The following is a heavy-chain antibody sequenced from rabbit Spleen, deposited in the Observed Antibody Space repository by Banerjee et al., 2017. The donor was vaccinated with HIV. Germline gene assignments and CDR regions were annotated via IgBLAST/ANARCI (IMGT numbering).Heavy chain of an antibody. V-gene: IGHV1S40*01. D-gene: IGHD4-1*01. Sequence: QSLEESGGDLVKPGASLTLTCTASGFSFSSSYWICWVRQAPGKGLEWIACIYAGLSDISYYASWAKGRFTISKTSSTTVTLQMTSLTVADTATYFCARDLDGVIGWNFGWWGPGTLVTVS. CDR1: GFSFSSSYW. J-gene: IGHJ6*01. CDR2: IYAGLSDIS. CDR3: ARDLDGVIGWNFGW.